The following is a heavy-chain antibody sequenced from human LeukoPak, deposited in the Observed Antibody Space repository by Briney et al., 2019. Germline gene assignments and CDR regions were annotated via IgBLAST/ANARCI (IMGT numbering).Heavy chain of an antibody. CDR1: GGSISSGDYY. J-gene: IGHJ4*02. Sequence: SQTLSLTCTVSGGSISSGDYYWGWIRQPPGKGLEWIGYIYYSGSTYYNPSLKSRVTISVDTSKNQFSLKLSSVTAADTAVYYCAGEFQYADYFDYWGQGTLVTVSS. V-gene: IGHV4-30-4*01. D-gene: IGHD2-2*01. CDR2: IYYSGST. CDR3: AGEFQYADYFDY.